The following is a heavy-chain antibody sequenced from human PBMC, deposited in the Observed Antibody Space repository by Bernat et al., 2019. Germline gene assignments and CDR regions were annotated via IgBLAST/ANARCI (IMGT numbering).Heavy chain of an antibody. J-gene: IGHJ4*02. Sequence: QVQLQESGPGLLKPSETLSLTCTVSGGSISSYYWSWIRQPPGKGLEWSGYIYYSGSTNYNPSLKSRVTISVDTSKNQFSLKLSSVTAADTAVYYCARAPEIYSSGWYYFDYWGQGTLVTVSS. CDR2: IYYSGST. CDR3: ARAPEIYSSGWYYFDY. D-gene: IGHD6-19*01. CDR1: GGSISSYY. V-gene: IGHV4-59*01.